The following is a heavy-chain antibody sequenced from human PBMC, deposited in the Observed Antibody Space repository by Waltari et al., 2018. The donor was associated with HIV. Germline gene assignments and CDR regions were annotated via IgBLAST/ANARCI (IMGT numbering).Heavy chain of an antibody. CDR3: ASGLYGNPRGGAFDV. Sequence: QVQLQESGPGLVKPSETLSLTCTVSGGSLSSDYWNWIRQSPERGLEWIGYIYGTGNTNYNPALKSRLTISSDTSKNQVLLKLNAVTAADTGMYYCASGLYGNPRGGAFDVWGPGTEVTVSS. CDR1: GGSLSSDY. J-gene: IGHJ3*01. CDR2: IYGTGNT. V-gene: IGHV4-59*01. D-gene: IGHD3-10*01.